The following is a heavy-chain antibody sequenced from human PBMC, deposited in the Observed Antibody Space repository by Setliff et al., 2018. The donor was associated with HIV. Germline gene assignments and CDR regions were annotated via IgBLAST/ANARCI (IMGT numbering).Heavy chain of an antibody. CDR2: VSYHGTSQ. D-gene: IGHD2-15*01. V-gene: IGHV3-30*03. CDR1: GLNFSTHV. CDR3: ATGGGALRNPPYFDY. J-gene: IGHJ4*02. Sequence: PGGSLRLSCSASGLNFSTHVMHWVRQTPGKGLEWVAVVSYHGTSQSYGDSVKGRFTISKDNSRNTVDLHMGNLRSADTAVYYCATGGGALRNPPYFDYWGQGARVTVSS.